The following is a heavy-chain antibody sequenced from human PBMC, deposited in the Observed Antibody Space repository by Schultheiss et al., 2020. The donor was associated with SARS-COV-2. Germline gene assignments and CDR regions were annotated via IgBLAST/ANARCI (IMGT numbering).Heavy chain of an antibody. CDR1: GFTVSSNY. CDR2: ISGSGGST. J-gene: IGHJ4*02. CDR3: ARAVFFDY. V-gene: IGHV3-23*01. Sequence: GGSLRLSCAASGFTVSSNYMSWVRQAPGKGLEWVSAISGSGGSTYYADSVKGRFTISRDNSKNTLYLQMNSLRAEDTAVYYCARAVFFDYWGQGTLVTVSS.